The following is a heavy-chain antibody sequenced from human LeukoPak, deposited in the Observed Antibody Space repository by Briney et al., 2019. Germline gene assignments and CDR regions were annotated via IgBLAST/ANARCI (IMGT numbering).Heavy chain of an antibody. CDR1: AFTFRSYI. Sequence: GGSLRLSCAASAFTFRSYIMNRVRQAPGKGLEWVAYIGIGGSPIYYADSVKGRFTISRDNAKNSLYLQMNSLRDEDTAVYYWARDGGSGGENDYWGQGTLVTVSS. CDR3: ARDGGSGGENDY. D-gene: IGHD3-10*01. J-gene: IGHJ4*02. CDR2: IGIGGSPI. V-gene: IGHV3-48*02.